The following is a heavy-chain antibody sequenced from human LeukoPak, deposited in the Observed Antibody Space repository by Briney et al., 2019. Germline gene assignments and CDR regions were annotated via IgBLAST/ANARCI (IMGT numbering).Heavy chain of an antibody. D-gene: IGHD5-24*01. CDR2: IYWNDDK. Sequence: SGPTLVKPTQTLTLTCTFSGFSLSTSGVGVGWIRQPPGKALEWLALIYWNDDKRYSPSLKSRLTITKDTSKNQVVLTMTNMDPVDTATYYCAHRPRDGYVEQINYFDYWGQRTLVTVSS. J-gene: IGHJ4*02. CDR1: GFSLSTSGVG. V-gene: IGHV2-5*01. CDR3: AHRPRDGYVEQINYFDY.